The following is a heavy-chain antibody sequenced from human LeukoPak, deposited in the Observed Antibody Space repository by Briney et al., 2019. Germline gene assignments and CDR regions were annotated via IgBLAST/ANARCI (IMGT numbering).Heavy chain of an antibody. Sequence: PSETLSLTCTVSGGSISSYYWRWIRQPPGKGLEWIGYIYYSGSTNYNPSLKSRVTISVDTSKNQFSLKLSSVTAADTAVYYCARVRGTTGTTPLWYYYYYMDVWGKGTTVTVSS. V-gene: IGHV4-59*01. CDR1: GGSISSYY. CDR2: IYYSGST. CDR3: ARVRGTTGTTPLWYYYYYMDV. J-gene: IGHJ6*03. D-gene: IGHD1-7*01.